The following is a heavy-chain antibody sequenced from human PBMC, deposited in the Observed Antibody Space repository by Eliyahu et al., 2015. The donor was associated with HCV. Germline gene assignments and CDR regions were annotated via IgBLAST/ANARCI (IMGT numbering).Heavy chain of an antibody. CDR1: GYSXXDDF. V-gene: IGHV1-2*02. CDR3: ARPYCSGGSCPQYFQH. J-gene: IGHJ1*01. D-gene: IGHD2-15*01. CDR2: INPKNGVT. Sequence: QVQLVQSGAEVKKSGASVKVSCXASGYSXXDDFMHWVRXAXGEGLDWXGWINPKNGVTNFAQKFQGRVTMTTDTSISTVYMDLSSLESDDTAMYFCARPYCSGGSCPQYFQHWGQGTLVTVSS.